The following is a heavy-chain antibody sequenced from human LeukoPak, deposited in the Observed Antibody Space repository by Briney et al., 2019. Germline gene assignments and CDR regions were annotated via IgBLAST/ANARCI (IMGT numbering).Heavy chain of an antibody. CDR1: GGSISSYY. D-gene: IGHD6-6*01. CDR2: IYYSGST. CDR3: ARAVAALGWYFDL. Sequence: PSETLSLTCTVSGGSISSYYWSWIRQPPGKGLEWIGYIYYSGSTNYNPSLKSRVTIPVDTSKNQFSLKLSSVTAADTAVYYCARAVAALGWYFDLWGRGTLVTVPS. J-gene: IGHJ2*01. V-gene: IGHV4-59*01.